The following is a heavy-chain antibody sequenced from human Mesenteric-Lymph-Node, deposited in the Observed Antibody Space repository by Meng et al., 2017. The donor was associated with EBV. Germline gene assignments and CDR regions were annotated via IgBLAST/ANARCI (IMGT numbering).Heavy chain of an antibody. CDR1: GFAFTSYA. Sequence: VLWVQCAGVVVPPEGSLRLSCAAAGFAFTSYAMNWVRQAPGKGLDWVATVSGSGGTTYYADSVKGRFTISSDSSENTVYLQMNTLRPDDTAKYYCAKARTIIRGALDYWGQGILVTVSS. J-gene: IGHJ4*02. CDR3: AKARTIIRGALDY. CDR2: VSGSGGTT. V-gene: IGHV3-23*04. D-gene: IGHD3-10*01.